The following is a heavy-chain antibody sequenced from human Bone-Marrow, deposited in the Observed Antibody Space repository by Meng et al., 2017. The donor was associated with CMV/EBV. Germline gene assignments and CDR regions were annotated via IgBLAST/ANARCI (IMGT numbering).Heavy chain of an antibody. J-gene: IGHJ1*01. V-gene: IGHV3-23*01. CDR3: AKDGRFGGLIFVDN. CDR1: GFSVGTYS. D-gene: IGHD3-10*01. CDR2: MAGTGGV. Sequence: GESLKISCTVSGFSVGTYSMSWVRQAPGKGLEWVSIMAGTGGVIYADSVKGRFTISRDNSKNTVDLQMNSLRAEDTAIYYCAKDGRFGGLIFVDNWGQGTLVTVSS.